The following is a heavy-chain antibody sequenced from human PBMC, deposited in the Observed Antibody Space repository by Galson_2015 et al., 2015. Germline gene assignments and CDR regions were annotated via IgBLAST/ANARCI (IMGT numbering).Heavy chain of an antibody. CDR1: GFTFSSYS. CDR3: ARSVASSPKKRIIDY. V-gene: IGHV3-48*02. CDR2: ISSSTI. Sequence: SLRLSCAASGFTFSSYSINWVRQAPGKGLEWVSYISSSTIYYADSVKGRFTISRDNAKNALYLQMNSLRDEDTAVYYCARSVASSPKKRIIDYWGHGTLVTVSS. J-gene: IGHJ4*01. D-gene: IGHD6-13*01.